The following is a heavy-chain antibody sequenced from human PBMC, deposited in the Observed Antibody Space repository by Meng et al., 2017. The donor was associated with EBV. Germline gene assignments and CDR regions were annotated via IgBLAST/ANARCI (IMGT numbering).Heavy chain of an antibody. Sequence: HIPFRYSGPTLCTPTQTLTLTCTLSGLSLITHGVGVRWNRQPPGEALEWLALIYWNDDKRYSPSLKSRLTITKDTSKNQVVLTMTNMDPVDAATYYCAHIIAARPFDYWGQGTLVTVSS. CDR1: GLSLITHGVG. D-gene: IGHD6-6*01. V-gene: IGHV2-5*01. J-gene: IGHJ4*02. CDR3: AHIIAARPFDY. CDR2: IYWNDDK.